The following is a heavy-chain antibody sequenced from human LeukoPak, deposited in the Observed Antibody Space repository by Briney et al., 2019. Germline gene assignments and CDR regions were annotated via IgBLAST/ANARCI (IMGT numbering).Heavy chain of an antibody. Sequence: PSETLSLTCTVSGGSISSGSYYWSWIRQPAGKGLEWIGRIYTSGSTNYNPSLKSRVTISVDTSKNQFSLKLSSVTAADTAVYYCARDLGYSYGDYWGQGTLVTVSS. CDR3: ARDLGYSYGDY. V-gene: IGHV4-61*02. CDR2: IYTSGST. J-gene: IGHJ4*02. D-gene: IGHD5-18*01. CDR1: GGSISSGSYY.